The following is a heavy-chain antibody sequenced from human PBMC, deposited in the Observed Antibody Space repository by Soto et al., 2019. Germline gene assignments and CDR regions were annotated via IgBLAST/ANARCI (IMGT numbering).Heavy chain of an antibody. CDR1: GYTFTSYG. D-gene: IGHD1-26*01. V-gene: IGHV1-18*01. J-gene: IGHJ6*02. Sequence: ASVKVSRKASGYTFTSYGISWVRQAPGQGLEWTGWISAYNGNTNYAQKLQGRVTMTTDTSTSTAYMELRSLRSDDTAVYYCARVAGSGSPGDYYYYGMDVWGQGTTVTVSS. CDR3: ARVAGSGSPGDYYYYGMDV. CDR2: ISAYNGNT.